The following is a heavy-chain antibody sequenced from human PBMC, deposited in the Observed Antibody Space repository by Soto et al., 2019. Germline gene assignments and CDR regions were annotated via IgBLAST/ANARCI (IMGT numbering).Heavy chain of an antibody. CDR3: AKDLGGVGYCSGGSCYRQDLYYFDY. CDR2: ISGSGGST. V-gene: IGHV3-23*01. D-gene: IGHD2-15*01. Sequence: GGSLRLSCAASGFTFSSYAMSWVRQAPGKGLEWVSAISGSGGSTYYADSVKGRFTISRDNSKNTLYLQMNSLRAEDTAVYYCAKDLGGVGYCSGGSCYRQDLYYFDYWGQGTLVTVSS. CDR1: GFTFSSYA. J-gene: IGHJ4*02.